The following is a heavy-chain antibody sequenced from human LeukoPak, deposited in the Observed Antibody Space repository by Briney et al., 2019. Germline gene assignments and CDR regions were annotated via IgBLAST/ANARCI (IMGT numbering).Heavy chain of an antibody. J-gene: IGHJ4*02. D-gene: IGHD5-24*01. V-gene: IGHV4-59*01. CDR3: ARKDGDV. Sequence: SETLSLTCTVSGVSISSYHWTWIRQPPGEGLEWIGYIYNSGSTNYNPSLRGRVTISLDTSKNQVSLKLSSVTAADTAMYYCARKDGDVWGQGTLVTVSS. CDR1: GVSISSYH. CDR2: IYNSGST.